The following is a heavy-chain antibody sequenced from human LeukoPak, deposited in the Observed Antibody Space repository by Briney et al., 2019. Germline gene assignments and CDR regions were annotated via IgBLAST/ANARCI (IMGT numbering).Heavy chain of an antibody. CDR1: GGSISSGDYY. J-gene: IGHJ4*02. Sequence: PSETLSLTCTVSGGSISSGDYYWSWIRQPPGKGLGWIGYIYYSGGTYYNPSLKSRVTISVDTSKNQFSLKLSSVTTADTAVYYCARGHVCGSYRVDYWGQGTLVTVSS. D-gene: IGHD3-16*02. CDR2: IYYSGGT. CDR3: ARGHVCGSYRVDY. V-gene: IGHV4-30-4*08.